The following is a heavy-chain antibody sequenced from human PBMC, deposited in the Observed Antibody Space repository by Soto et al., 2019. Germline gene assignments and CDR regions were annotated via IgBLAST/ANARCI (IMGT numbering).Heavy chain of an antibody. Sequence: QVQLVQSGAEVRTPGASVKVSCKASGYTFTDYYLHWVRQAPGQGLEWMGCIVPDNGGTNYAQKFQGRVTMTRDTSISTAYMELSSLRSDDTAIYYCARELSGHDYWGQGSLVTVSS. D-gene: IGHD6-25*01. CDR3: ARELSGHDY. CDR2: IVPDNGGT. CDR1: GYTFTDYY. J-gene: IGHJ4*02. V-gene: IGHV1-2*02.